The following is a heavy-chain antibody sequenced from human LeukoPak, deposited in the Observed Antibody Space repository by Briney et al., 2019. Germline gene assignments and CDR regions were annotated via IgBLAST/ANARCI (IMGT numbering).Heavy chain of an antibody. Sequence: GRSLRLSCAASGFTFSSYAMHWVRQAPGKGLEWVAVISYDGSNKYYADSVKGRFTISRDNSKNTLYLQMNSLRAEDTAVYYCAREWELLGNNWFDPWGQGTLVTVSS. CDR2: ISYDGSNK. CDR3: AREWELLGNNWFDP. V-gene: IGHV3-30-3*01. D-gene: IGHD1-26*01. CDR1: GFTFSSYA. J-gene: IGHJ5*02.